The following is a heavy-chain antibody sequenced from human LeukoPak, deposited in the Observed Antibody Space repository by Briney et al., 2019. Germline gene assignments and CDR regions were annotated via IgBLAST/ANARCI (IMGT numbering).Heavy chain of an antibody. V-gene: IGHV3-74*01. CDR1: GFTFSSYW. CDR3: ARGSGWYEDY. CDR2: INTDGSST. Sequence: GGSLRLSCAASGFTFSSYWMHWVRQAPGKRLVWVSRINTDGSSTSYADSVKGRFTISRDNAKNTLYLQMNSLRADDTAVYYCARGSGWYEDYWGQGTLVTVSS. J-gene: IGHJ4*02. D-gene: IGHD6-19*01.